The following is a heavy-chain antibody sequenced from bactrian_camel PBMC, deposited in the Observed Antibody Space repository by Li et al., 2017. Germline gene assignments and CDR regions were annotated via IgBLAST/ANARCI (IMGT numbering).Heavy chain of an antibody. Sequence: VQLVESGGGLVQPGGSLRVSCTPSGFTFSQYAMSWVRQAPGKEREGVAIMDSDGRTSYADSVKGRFTISKDNAMNTLYLQMNSLKPEDTAMYYCAADWSHSLTKRLCRIEGIRAGARFGYWGQGTQVTVS. CDR1: GFTFSQYA. CDR3: AADWSHSLTKRLCRIEGIRAGARFGY. V-gene: IGHV3S42*01. CDR2: MDSDGRT. J-gene: IGHJ6*01. D-gene: IGHD1*01.